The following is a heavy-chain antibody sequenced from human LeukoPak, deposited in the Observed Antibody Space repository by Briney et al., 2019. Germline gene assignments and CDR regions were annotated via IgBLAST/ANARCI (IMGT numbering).Heavy chain of an antibody. CDR2: ISYDGSNK. J-gene: IGHJ4*02. Sequence: PGRSLRLSCAASGFTFSSYAMHWVRQAPGKGLEWVAVISYDGSNKYYADSVKGRFTISRDNSKNTLYLQMNSLRAEDTAVYYCARTVWFGETHFDYWGQGTLVTVSS. D-gene: IGHD3-10*01. CDR3: ARTVWFGETHFDY. CDR1: GFTFSSYA. V-gene: IGHV3-30-3*01.